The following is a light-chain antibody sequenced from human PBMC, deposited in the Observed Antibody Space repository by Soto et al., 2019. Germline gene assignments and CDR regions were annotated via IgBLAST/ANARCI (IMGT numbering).Light chain of an antibody. CDR3: QQCRNWPLT. Sequence: EIVMTQSPATLSVSPGEGATLSCKASQNVYNNLAWYQQRPGQPLRLLIYVASTRATGISARFSGSGYGTEFTLTISSPQSEDFAVYFCQQCRNWPLTFGGGTKVEIK. J-gene: IGKJ4*01. CDR2: VAS. V-gene: IGKV3-15*01. CDR1: QNVYNN.